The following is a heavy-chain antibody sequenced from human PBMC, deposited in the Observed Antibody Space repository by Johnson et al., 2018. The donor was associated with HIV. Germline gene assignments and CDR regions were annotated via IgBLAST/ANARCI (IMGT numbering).Heavy chain of an antibody. V-gene: IGHV3-30-3*01. J-gene: IGHJ3*02. Sequence: QMLLVESGGGVVQPGRSLRLSCAASGFTFSSYAMHWVRQAPGKGLEWVAVISYDGSNKYYADSVKGRFTISRDTSKNTLYLQMNSLRAEDTAVYYCAKVVSVAVAGSRQGAVGDFDMGGQGTMVTVSS. CDR3: AKVVSVAVAGSRQGAVGDFDM. D-gene: IGHD6-19*01. CDR2: ISYDGSNK. CDR1: GFTFSSYA.